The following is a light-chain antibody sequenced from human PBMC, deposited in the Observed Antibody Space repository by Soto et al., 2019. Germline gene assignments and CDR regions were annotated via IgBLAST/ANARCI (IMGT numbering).Light chain of an antibody. V-gene: IGLV2-23*01. J-gene: IGLJ7*02. Sequence: QSALTQPASVSGSPGQSITISCTGTSSDVGSYNLVSWYQQQPGKAPKLMIYEGSKRPSGVSNRFSGSKSGNTASLTISGLQAEDEADYYCCSYAGSRKAVFGGGAQLTA. CDR2: EGS. CDR1: SSDVGSYNL. CDR3: CSYAGSRKAV.